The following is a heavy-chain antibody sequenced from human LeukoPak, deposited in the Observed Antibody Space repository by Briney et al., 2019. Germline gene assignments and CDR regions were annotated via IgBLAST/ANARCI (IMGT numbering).Heavy chain of an antibody. D-gene: IGHD2-2*01. V-gene: IGHV4-34*01. J-gene: IGHJ5*02. CDR3: ARRIVVPAAVFSYWFDP. CDR2: INHSGST. CDR1: GGSFSGYY. Sequence: PSETLSLTCAVYGGSFSGYYWSWIRQPPGKGLEWIGEINHSGSTNYNPSLKSRVTISVDTSKNQFSLKLSSVTAADTAVYYCARRIVVPAAVFSYWFDPWGQGTLVTVSS.